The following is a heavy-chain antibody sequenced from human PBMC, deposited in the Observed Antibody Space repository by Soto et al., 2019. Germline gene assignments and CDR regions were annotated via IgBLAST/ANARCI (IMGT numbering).Heavy chain of an antibody. J-gene: IGHJ4*02. CDR1: GFTLRNYA. V-gene: IGHV3-23*01. CDR2: ISANDVGT. D-gene: IGHD1-20*01. Sequence: GGSLRLSCEASGFTLRNYAMTWIRQAPGKGLEWVSLISANDVGTYYAESVKTRFTISTDQSRNTVYLQMDSLRADDTAIYYCAKANNYYNWDHRPPFDYWGQGTLVIVSS. CDR3: AKANNYYNWDHRPPFDY.